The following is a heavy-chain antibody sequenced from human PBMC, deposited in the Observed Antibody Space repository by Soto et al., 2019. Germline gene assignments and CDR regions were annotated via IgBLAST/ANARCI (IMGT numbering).Heavy chain of an antibody. V-gene: IGHV2-5*02. CDR3: AYKAGGRYNWFDP. J-gene: IGHJ5*02. Sequence: QITFKESGPALVKPTQTLTLTCTFSGFSRSTCGVGVGWVRQPPGTALAWLAIIYWDDDKRYSPSLKSRLTSTKATSKNQVVLTMTNMDIVDTATDYCAYKAGGRYNWFDPWGQGTLVTVSS. CDR1: GFSRSTCGVG. CDR2: IYWDDDK.